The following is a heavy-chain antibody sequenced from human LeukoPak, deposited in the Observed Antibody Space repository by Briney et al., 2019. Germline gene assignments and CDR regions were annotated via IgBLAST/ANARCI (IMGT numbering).Heavy chain of an antibody. V-gene: IGHV3-23*01. CDR3: ARYSPIAAAGTGFDY. J-gene: IGHJ4*02. Sequence: GGSLRLSCAASGFTFSNHAMSWVRQAPGKGLEWVSVIGDSGGSTYYADSVKGRFTISRDNAKNSLYLQMNSLRAEDTAVYYCARYSPIAAAGTGFDYWGQGTLVTVSS. CDR1: GFTFSNHA. D-gene: IGHD6-13*01. CDR2: IGDSGGST.